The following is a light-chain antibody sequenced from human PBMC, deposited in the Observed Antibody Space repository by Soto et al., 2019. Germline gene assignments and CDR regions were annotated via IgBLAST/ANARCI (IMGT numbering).Light chain of an antibody. CDR2: GAS. CDR1: QSIASR. J-gene: IGKJ1*01. CDR3: QQTDTIPRT. V-gene: IGKV1-39*01. Sequence: DLQMTQSPSSLSASVGDRVTITCRASQSIASRLNWYQQKPGSAPKLLIYGASTLESGVPSRFSGSGSGTDFTLTVSSLQVEDFATYYCQQTDTIPRTFGQGTKVDVK.